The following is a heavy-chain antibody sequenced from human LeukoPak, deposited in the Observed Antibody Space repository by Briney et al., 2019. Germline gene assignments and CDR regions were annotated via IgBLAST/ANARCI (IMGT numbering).Heavy chain of an antibody. CDR2: ISSTSSYI. V-gene: IGHV3-21*06. CDR3: ARALWSGPVYYGMDV. D-gene: IGHD3-10*01. CDR1: GFTFSNYN. J-gene: IGHJ6*02. Sequence: GGSLRLSCAASGFTFSNYNFYWVRQAPGKGLEWVSSISSTSSYIYYADSVEGRFTISRDNAKNSLYLQMNSLGAEDTAVYYCARALWSGPVYYGMDVWGQGTTVTVSS.